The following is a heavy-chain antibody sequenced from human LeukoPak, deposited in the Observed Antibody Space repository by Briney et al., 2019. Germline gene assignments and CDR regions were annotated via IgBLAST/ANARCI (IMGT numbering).Heavy chain of an antibody. CDR3: ARDRDDWNDASDAFDI. CDR1: GFTFSSYA. V-gene: IGHV3-23*01. D-gene: IGHD1-1*01. CDR2: ISGSGGST. J-gene: IGHJ3*02. Sequence: GGSLRLSCAASGFTFSSYAMSWVRQAPGKGLEWVSAISGSGGSTYYADSVKGRFTISRDNSKNTLYLQMNSLRAEDTAVYYCARDRDDWNDASDAFDIWGQGTMVTVSS.